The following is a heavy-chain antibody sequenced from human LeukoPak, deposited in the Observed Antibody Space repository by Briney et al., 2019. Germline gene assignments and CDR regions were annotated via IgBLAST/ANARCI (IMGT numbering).Heavy chain of an antibody. Sequence: SETLSLTCAVYGGSFSGYYWSWIRQPPGKGLEWIGTIYYSGSTYYNPSLKSRVTISRDPSKNQFSLKLSSVTAADTAVYYCARHGFTIFGVVTKKRGWFDPWGQGTLVTVSS. CDR2: IYYSGST. J-gene: IGHJ5*02. CDR3: ARHGFTIFGVVTKKRGWFDP. V-gene: IGHV4-34*01. D-gene: IGHD3-3*01. CDR1: GGSFSGYY.